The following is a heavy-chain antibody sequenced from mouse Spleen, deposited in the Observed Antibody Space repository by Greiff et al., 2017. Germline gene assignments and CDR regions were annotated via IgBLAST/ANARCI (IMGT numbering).Heavy chain of an antibody. V-gene: IGHV5-12-1*01. J-gene: IGHJ4*01. D-gene: IGHD2-14*01. CDR3: ARDRGGAMDY. CDR1: GFTFSSYY. CDR2: ISSGGGST. Sequence: EVQRVESGGGLVKLGGSLKLSCAASGFTFSSYYMSWVRQTPEKRLEWVATISSGGGSTYYPDSVKGRFTISRDNAKNTLYLQMSSLNSEDTAVYYCARDRGGAMDYWGQGTSVTVSS.